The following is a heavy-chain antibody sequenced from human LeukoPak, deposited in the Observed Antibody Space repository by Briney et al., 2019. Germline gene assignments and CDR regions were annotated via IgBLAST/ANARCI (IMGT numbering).Heavy chain of an antibody. CDR2: ISSSGSTI. V-gene: IGHV3-48*03. Sequence: GGSLRLSCAASGFTFSGYEMNWVRQAPGKGLEWVSYISSSGSTIYYADSVKGRFTISRDNAKNSLYLQMNSLRAEDTAVYYCARGRGDDDNFLGHGAYFDYWGQGTLVTVSS. J-gene: IGHJ4*02. D-gene: IGHD5-24*01. CDR3: ARGRGDDDNFLGHGAYFDY. CDR1: GFTFSGYE.